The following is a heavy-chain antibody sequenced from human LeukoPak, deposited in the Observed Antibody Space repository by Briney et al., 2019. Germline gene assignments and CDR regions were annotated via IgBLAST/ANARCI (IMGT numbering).Heavy chain of an antibody. CDR1: GGTFSSYA. CDR2: IIPIFGTA. J-gene: IGHJ3*02. V-gene: IGHV1-69*13. Sequence: SVKVSCKASGGTFSSYAISWVRQAPGQGLEWMGGIIPIFGTANYAQKFQGRVTITADESTSTAYMELSSLRSEDTAVYYCARDDFWSGYDAFDIWGQGTMVTVSS. CDR3: ARDDFWSGYDAFDI. D-gene: IGHD3-3*01.